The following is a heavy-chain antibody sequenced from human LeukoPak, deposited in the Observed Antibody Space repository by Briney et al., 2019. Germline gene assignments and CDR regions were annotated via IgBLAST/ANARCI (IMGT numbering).Heavy chain of an antibody. J-gene: IGHJ6*02. CDR3: AKVAVPAAIPNYYYYYGMDV. Sequence: GGSLRLSCKASGFTFSTYTMSWVRQAPGEGLKWVSGILVSGGEYYADSVKGRFTISRDNSKNTLYLQMNSLRAEDTAVYYCAKVAVPAAIPNYYYYYGMDVWGQGTTVTVSS. D-gene: IGHD2-2*01. V-gene: IGHV3-23*01. CDR2: ILVSGGE. CDR1: GFTFSTYT.